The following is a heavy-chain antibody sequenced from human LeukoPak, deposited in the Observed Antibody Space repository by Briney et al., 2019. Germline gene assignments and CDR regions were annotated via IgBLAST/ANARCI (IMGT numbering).Heavy chain of an antibody. D-gene: IGHD3-9*01. Sequence: SGPTQVKPTQTLTLSCTFSGFSLSTSGVFVCWFHQPPGTALEWLALIYWDDDKRYSPSLKSRLTITKDTSKNQVVLTMTNMDPVDTASFFQAQDGIRYFDWLLYPYYFDYWGQGTLVTVSS. CDR3: AQDGIRYFDWLLYPYYFDY. CDR2: IYWDDDK. J-gene: IGHJ4*02. V-gene: IGHV2-5*02. CDR1: GFSLSTSGVF.